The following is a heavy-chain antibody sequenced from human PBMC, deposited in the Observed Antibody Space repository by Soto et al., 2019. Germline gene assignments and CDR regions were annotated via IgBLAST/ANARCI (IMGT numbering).Heavy chain of an antibody. V-gene: IGHV3-48*02. Sequence: EVQLVESGGGLVQPGGSLRLSCAASGFTFSSYSMNWVRQAPGKGLEWVSYISSSSSTIYYADSVKGRFTISRDNAKNSLYMQMNSLRDEDTAVYYCALRGYSYGCVGDFDYWGQGTLVNVSS. CDR2: ISSSSSTI. CDR1: GFTFSSYS. CDR3: ALRGYSYGCVGDFDY. D-gene: IGHD5-18*01. J-gene: IGHJ4*02.